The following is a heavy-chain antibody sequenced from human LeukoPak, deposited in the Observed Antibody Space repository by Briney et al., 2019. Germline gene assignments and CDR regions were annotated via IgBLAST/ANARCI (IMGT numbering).Heavy chain of an antibody. CDR2: INHSGST. J-gene: IGHJ6*03. D-gene: IGHD2-8*01. CDR3: ARVRVYASAPVYYYYYYMDV. CDR1: GGSFSGYY. V-gene: IGHV4-34*01. Sequence: SETLSLTCAVYGGSFSGYYWSWIREPPGKGLEWIGEINHSGSTNYTPSLKSRVTISVDTSKNQFSLKRSSVTAADTAVYYCARVRVYASAPVYYYYYYMDVWGKGTTVTVSS.